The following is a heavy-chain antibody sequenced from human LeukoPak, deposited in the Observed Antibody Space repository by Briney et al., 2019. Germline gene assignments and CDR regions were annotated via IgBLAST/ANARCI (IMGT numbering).Heavy chain of an antibody. D-gene: IGHD3-10*01. CDR2: IYYSGST. CDR1: GYSISSGYY. CDR3: ARDYYGSGSSPST. V-gene: IGHV4-38-2*02. J-gene: IGHJ5*02. Sequence: PSETLSLTCTVSGYSISSGYYWGWIRQPPGKGLEWIGSIYYSGSTYYNPSLKSRVTISVDTSKNQFSLKLSSVTAADTAVYYCARDYYGSGSSPSTWGQGTLVTVSS.